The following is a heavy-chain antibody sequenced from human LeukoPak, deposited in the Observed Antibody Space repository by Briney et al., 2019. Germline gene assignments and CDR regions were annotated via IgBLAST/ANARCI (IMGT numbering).Heavy chain of an antibody. CDR1: GFTFTSCT. CDR3: VREDLEAFDI. V-gene: IGHV3-21*01. CDR2: LSVTGTYI. J-gene: IGHJ3*02. Sequence: GGSLRLSCATSGFTFTSCTMNWVRQAPGKGLEWVSSLSVTGTYIYYGDSMKGRFTISRDNAKNSLYLQMNSLRVEDTALYYCVREDLEAFDIWGQGTMVTVSS.